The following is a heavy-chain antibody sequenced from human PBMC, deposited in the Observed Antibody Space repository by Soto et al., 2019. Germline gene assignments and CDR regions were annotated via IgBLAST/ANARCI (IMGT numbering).Heavy chain of an antibody. CDR2: ITWDGINI. CDR3: AKDGIAWH. J-gene: IGHJ4*02. CDR1: GFTFGDYT. Sequence: LRLSCTASGFTFGDYTMHWVRQAPGKGLEWVSLITWDGINIEYADSVRGRFTISRDNSKNSLYLQMNGLRHEDTAFYYCAKDGIAWHWGQGTLVTVSS. D-gene: IGHD2-15*01. V-gene: IGHV3-43*01.